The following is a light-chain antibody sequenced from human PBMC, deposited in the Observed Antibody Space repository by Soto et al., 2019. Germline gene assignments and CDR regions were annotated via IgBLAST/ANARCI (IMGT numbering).Light chain of an antibody. J-gene: IGKJ4*01. CDR3: QQCRNWPLT. Sequence: EIVMTQSPATLSVSQGEGATLPCKASQNVYNNLAWYQQRPGQPPRLLIYDASTRATGISARFSGSGYGTEFTLTISSLQSEDFAVYFCQQCRNWPLTFGGGTKVDIK. V-gene: IGKV3-15*01. CDR2: DAS. CDR1: QNVYNN.